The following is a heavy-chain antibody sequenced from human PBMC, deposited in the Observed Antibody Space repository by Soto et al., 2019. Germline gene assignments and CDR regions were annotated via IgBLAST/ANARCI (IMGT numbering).Heavy chain of an antibody. CDR3: GRNGAYYIDF. J-gene: IGHJ4*02. V-gene: IGHV4-4*02. CDR2: IFYNGGA. CDR1: GASISSNDW. Sequence: QVQLQDSGPGLVEPSGTLSLTCVVSGASISSNDWWSWVRQSPGEGLQWIGEIFYNGGANYNPSLKRRVELSVDTSKNQFFLKLTSITAADTAIYYCGRNGAYYIDFWGQGTLVTVSS. D-gene: IGHD2-21*01.